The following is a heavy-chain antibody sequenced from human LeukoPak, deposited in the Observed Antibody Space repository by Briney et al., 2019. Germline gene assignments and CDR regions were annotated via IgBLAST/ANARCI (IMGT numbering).Heavy chain of an antibody. V-gene: IGHV4-34*01. CDR1: GGSFSGYY. CDR3: VRGSKFDP. CDR2: INHSGST. Sequence: SETLSLTCAVYGGSFSGYYWSWIRQPPGKGLEWIGEINHSGSTNYNPSLKSRVTISVDTSKNQFSLKLSSVTAADTAVYYCVRGSKFDPWGQGTLVTVSS. J-gene: IGHJ5*02.